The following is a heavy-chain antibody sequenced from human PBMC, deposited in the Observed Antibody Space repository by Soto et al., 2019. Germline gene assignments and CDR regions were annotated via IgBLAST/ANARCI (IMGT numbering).Heavy chain of an antibody. CDR1: GYTFTSYA. V-gene: IGHV1-3*01. Sequence: ASVNVSCKASGYTFTSYAMHWVRQAPGQRLEWMGWINAGNGNTKYSQKFQGRVTITRDTSASTAYMELSSLRSEDTAVYYCARDSHYGGKGEDALDIWGQGTMVTLSS. CDR2: INAGNGNT. CDR3: ARDSHYGGKGEDALDI. D-gene: IGHD4-17*01. J-gene: IGHJ3*02.